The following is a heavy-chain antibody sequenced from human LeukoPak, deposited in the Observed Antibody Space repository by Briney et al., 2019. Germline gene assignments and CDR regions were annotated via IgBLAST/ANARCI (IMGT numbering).Heavy chain of an antibody. D-gene: IGHD6-13*01. CDR1: GYTLTELS. J-gene: IGHJ5*02. CDR2: FDPEDGET. Sequence: ASVKVSCKVSGYTLTELSMHWVRQAPGKGLEWMGGFDPEDGETIYAQKFQGRVTMTEDTSTDTAYMELSSLRSEDMAVYYCATDLGSSSWYNWFDPWGQGTLVTVSS. V-gene: IGHV1-24*01. CDR3: ATDLGSSSWYNWFDP.